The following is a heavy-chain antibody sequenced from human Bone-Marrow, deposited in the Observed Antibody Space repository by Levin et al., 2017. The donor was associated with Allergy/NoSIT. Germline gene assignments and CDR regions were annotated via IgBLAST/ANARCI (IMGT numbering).Heavy chain of an antibody. CDR2: IYTSGST. CDR3: ARDLGDYGDYVFQH. J-gene: IGHJ1*01. D-gene: IGHD4-17*01. Sequence: PSETLSLTCTVSGGSISSYYWSWIRQPAGKGLEWIGRIYTSGSTNYNPSLKSRVTMSVDTSKNQFSLKLSSVTAADTAVYYCARDLGDYGDYVFQHWGQGTLVTVSS. CDR1: GGSISSYY. V-gene: IGHV4-4*07.